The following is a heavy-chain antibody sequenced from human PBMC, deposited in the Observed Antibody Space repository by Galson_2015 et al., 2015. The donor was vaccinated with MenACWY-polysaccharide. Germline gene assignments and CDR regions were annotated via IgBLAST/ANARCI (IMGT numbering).Heavy chain of an antibody. V-gene: IGHV1-46*02. CDR1: GYTFNNYY. Sequence: SVKVSCKASGYTFNNYYIHWARQAPGQGLEWIGLINPSGGTTGYAQKFQGRVTMTRDTSTSTVYMELNSLGSDDTADYYCARVLVAGYDSMGSKKSAVRYWGQGSLGSVSS. D-gene: IGHD3-22*01. CDR3: ARVLVAGYDSMGSKKSAVRY. CDR2: INPSGGTT. J-gene: IGHJ4*02.